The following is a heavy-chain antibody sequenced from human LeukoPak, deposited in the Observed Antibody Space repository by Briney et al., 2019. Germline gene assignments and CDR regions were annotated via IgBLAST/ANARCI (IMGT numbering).Heavy chain of an antibody. J-gene: IGHJ4*02. Sequence: GESLKISCKGSGYSFTSYWMHWVRQAPGKGLVWVSRINSDGSSTSYADSVKGRFTISRDNAKNTLYLQMNSLRAEDTAVYYCARSEGTTWIQLWSPFDYWGQGTLVTVSS. CDR1: GYSFTSYW. V-gene: IGHV3-74*01. CDR3: ARSEGTTWIQLWSPFDY. D-gene: IGHD5-18*01. CDR2: INSDGSST.